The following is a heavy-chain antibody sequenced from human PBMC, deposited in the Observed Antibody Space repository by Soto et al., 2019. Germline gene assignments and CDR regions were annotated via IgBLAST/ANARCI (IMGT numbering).Heavy chain of an antibody. V-gene: IGHV1-18*01. D-gene: IGHD1-1*01. CDR3: ARGRYGDY. CDR1: GYAFTTYG. Sequence: QVHLVQSGAEVKKPGASVKVSCKGSGYAFTTYGITWVRQAPGQGLEWMGWISAHNGNTNSAQKLQGRVTVTRDTSTSTAYMELRSLRSDDTAVYYCARGRYGDYWGQGAMVTVS. J-gene: IGHJ4*02. CDR2: ISAHNGNT.